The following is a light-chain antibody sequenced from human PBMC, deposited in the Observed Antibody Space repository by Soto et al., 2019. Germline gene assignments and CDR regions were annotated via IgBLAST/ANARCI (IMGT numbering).Light chain of an antibody. Sequence: DIQMTQSPSTLSASVGDRVTITCRASQNINRWLAWYQQKPGKAPMLLIYDASSLQGGAPSRFSGSGSGTEFTLTISSLQPDDFATYYCQQYSRHWTFGQGTKV. J-gene: IGKJ1*01. CDR1: QNINRW. V-gene: IGKV1-5*01. CDR3: QQYSRHWT. CDR2: DAS.